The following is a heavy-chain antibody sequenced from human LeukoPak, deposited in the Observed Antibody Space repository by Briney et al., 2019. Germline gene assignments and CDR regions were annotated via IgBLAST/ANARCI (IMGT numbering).Heavy chain of an antibody. D-gene: IGHD6-13*01. J-gene: IGHJ4*02. CDR2: INHSGST. Sequence: SETLSLTCAVYGGSFSGYYWSWIRQPPGKGLEWLGEINHSGSTNYNPSLKSRVTISVDTSKNQFSLKLSSVTAADTAVYYCARRIAAAGSYFDYWGQGTLVTVSS. V-gene: IGHV4-34*01. CDR3: ARRIAAAGSYFDY. CDR1: GGSFSGYY.